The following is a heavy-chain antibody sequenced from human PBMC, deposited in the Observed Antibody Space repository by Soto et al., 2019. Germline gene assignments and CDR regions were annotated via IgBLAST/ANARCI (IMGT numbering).Heavy chain of an antibody. D-gene: IGHD6-25*01. J-gene: IGHJ5*02. V-gene: IGHV4-30-2*01. CDR1: RGCISSGAYS. CDR2: IYHSGRT. Sequence: PSETLSLTGAVSRGCISSGAYSWSWIRQPPGKGLEWMGYIYHSGRTYYSPSLKSRVTISLGRSKNQFSLKLSSVTAAHTAVYDCARGQRRPANWLGPPGTGPLGTVSS. CDR3: ARGQRRPANWLGP.